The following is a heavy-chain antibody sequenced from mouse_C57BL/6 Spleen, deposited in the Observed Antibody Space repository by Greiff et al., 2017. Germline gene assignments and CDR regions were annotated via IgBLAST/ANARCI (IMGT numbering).Heavy chain of an antibody. CDR1: GYTFTDYE. J-gene: IGHJ2*01. CDR3: TRGDGSSYDY. D-gene: IGHD1-1*01. Sequence: VKLMESGAELVRPGASVTLSCKASGYTFTDYEMHWVKQTPVHGLEWIGAIDPETGGTAYNQKFKGKAILTADKSSSTAYMELRSLTSEDSAVYYCTRGDGSSYDYWGQGTTLTVSS. V-gene: IGHV1-15*01. CDR2: IDPETGGT.